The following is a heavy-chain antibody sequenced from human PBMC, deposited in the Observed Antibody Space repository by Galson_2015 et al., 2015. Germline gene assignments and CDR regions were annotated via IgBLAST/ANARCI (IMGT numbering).Heavy chain of an antibody. V-gene: IGHV3-30*18. Sequence: SLRLSCAASGFTFSSYGMHWVRQAPGKGLEWVAVISYDGSNKYYADSVKGRFTISRDNSKNTLYLQMNSLRAEDTAVYYCAKEGAGSGSYSDYGMDVWGQGATVTVSS. CDR2: ISYDGSNK. D-gene: IGHD3-10*01. J-gene: IGHJ6*02. CDR1: GFTFSSYG. CDR3: AKEGAGSGSYSDYGMDV.